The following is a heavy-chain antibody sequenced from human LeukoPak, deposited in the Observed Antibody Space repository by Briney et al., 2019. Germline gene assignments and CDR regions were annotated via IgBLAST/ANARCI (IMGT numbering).Heavy chain of an antibody. CDR3: ARGGTAGTPRDFDI. V-gene: IGHV5-51*01. CDR1: GYSFTNYW. CDR2: IYPGDFDT. D-gene: IGHD1-1*01. J-gene: IGHJ3*02. Sequence: GESLKISCTGSGYSFTNYWIGWVRQMPGEGLEWMGIIYPGDFDTRYSPSFQGQVTIAADKSITTAFLQWSSLKASDTAMYYCARGGTAGTPRDFDIWGQGTMVTVSS.